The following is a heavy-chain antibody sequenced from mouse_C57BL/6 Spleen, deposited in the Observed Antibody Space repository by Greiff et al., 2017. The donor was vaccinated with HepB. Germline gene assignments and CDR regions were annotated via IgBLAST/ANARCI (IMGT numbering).Heavy chain of an antibody. V-gene: IGHV1-62-2*01. D-gene: IGHD2-2*01. CDR1: GYTFTEYT. J-gene: IGHJ4*01. CDR2: FYPGSGSI. Sequence: VHLVESGAELVKPGASVKLSCKASGYTFTEYTIHWVKQRSGQGLEWIGWFYPGSGSIKYNEKFKDKATLTADKSSSTVYMELSRLTSEDSAVYFCARHAPYGYNYYAMDYWGQGTSVTVSS. CDR3: ARHAPYGYNYYAMDY.